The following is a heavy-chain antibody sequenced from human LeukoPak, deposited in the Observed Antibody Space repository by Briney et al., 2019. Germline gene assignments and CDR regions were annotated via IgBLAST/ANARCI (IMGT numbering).Heavy chain of an antibody. V-gene: IGHV3-66*01. CDR2: IYSGGST. CDR1: GFTVSSNY. CDR3: ARAIGYDYALGGFDP. Sequence: GGSLRLSCAASGFTVSSNYMSWVRQAPGKGLEWVSAIYSGGSTYYADSVKGRFTISRDNSKNTLYLQMNSLRAEDAAVYYCARAIGYDYALGGFDPWGQGTLVTVSS. J-gene: IGHJ5*02. D-gene: IGHD3-16*01.